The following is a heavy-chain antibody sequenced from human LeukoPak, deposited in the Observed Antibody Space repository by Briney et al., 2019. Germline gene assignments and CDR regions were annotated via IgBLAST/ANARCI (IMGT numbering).Heavy chain of an antibody. CDR3: ARGDIVATINWFDP. CDR1: GFTFSSYA. CDR2: ISYDGSNK. D-gene: IGHD5-12*01. Sequence: GRSLRLSCAASGFTFSSYAMHWVRQAPGKGLEWVAVISYDGSNKYYADSVKGRFTISRDNSKNTLYLQMNSLRAEDTAVYYCARGDIVATINWFDPWGQGTLVTVSS. J-gene: IGHJ5*02. V-gene: IGHV3-30*04.